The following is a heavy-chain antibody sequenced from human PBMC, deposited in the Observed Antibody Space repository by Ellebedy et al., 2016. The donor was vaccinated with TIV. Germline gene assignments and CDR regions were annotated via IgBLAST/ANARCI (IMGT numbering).Heavy chain of an antibody. CDR2: INHSGST. V-gene: IGHV4-34*01. Sequence: SETLSLTXAVYGGSFSGYYWSWIRQPPGKGLEWIGEINHSGSTNYNPSLKSRVTISVDTSKNQFSLKLSSVTAADTAVYYCARGRVPRRYCSGGSCYGYYYYGMDVWGQGTTVTVSS. D-gene: IGHD2-15*01. CDR1: GGSFSGYY. CDR3: ARGRVPRRYCSGGSCYGYYYYGMDV. J-gene: IGHJ6*02.